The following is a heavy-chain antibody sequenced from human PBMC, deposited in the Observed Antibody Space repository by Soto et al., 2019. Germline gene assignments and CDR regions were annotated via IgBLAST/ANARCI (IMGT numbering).Heavy chain of an antibody. CDR2: IGTAGDT. CDR3: ATIAVAGTARRDDY. J-gene: IGHJ4*02. CDR1: GFTFSGFD. V-gene: IGHV3-13*01. Sequence: GGSLRLSCEASGFTFSGFDMHWVRQPTGKGLEWVSTIGTAGDTYYAVSVKGRFTISRDNAKNSLYLQMNSLRAEDTALYYCATIAVAGTARRDDYWGQGTLVTVSS. D-gene: IGHD6-19*01.